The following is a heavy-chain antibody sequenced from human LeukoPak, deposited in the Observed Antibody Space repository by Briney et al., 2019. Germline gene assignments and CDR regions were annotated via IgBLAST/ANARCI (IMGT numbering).Heavy chain of an antibody. D-gene: IGHD5-24*01. Sequence: SETLSLTCAVYGGSFSGYYWSWIRQPPGKGLEWIGEINHSGSTNYNPSLKSRVTISVDTSKNQFSLKLSSVTAADTAVYYCARGAHARGYTFHMDVWGKGTTVTVSS. CDR2: INHSGST. V-gene: IGHV4-34*01. J-gene: IGHJ6*03. CDR3: ARGAHARGYTFHMDV. CDR1: GGSFSGYY.